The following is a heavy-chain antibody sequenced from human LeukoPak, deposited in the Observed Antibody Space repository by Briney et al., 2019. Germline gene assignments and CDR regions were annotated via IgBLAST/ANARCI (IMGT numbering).Heavy chain of an antibody. V-gene: IGHV3-30*04. D-gene: IGHD3-22*01. CDR3: ARETSGYYYKSYFDY. CDR1: GFTFSSYA. J-gene: IGHJ4*02. Sequence: PGGSLRLSCAASGFTFSSYAMHWVRQAPGKGLEWVAVISYDGSNKYYADSVKGRFTISRDNSKNTLYLQMNSLRAEDTAVYYCARETSGYYYKSYFDYWGQGTLVTVSS. CDR2: ISYDGSNK.